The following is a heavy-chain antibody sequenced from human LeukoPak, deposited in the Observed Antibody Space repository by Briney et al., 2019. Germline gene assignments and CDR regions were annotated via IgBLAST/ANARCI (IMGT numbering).Heavy chain of an antibody. J-gene: IGHJ5*02. Sequence: SVKVSCKASGGTFSSYAISWLRQAPGQGLEWMGGIVPIFGTANYAQKFQGRVTITTDESTSTAYMELSSLRSEDTAVYYCARVGTMVRGRGMKYNWFDPWGRGTLVTVSS. D-gene: IGHD3-10*01. CDR3: ARVGTMVRGRGMKYNWFDP. CDR1: GGTFSSYA. CDR2: IVPIFGTA. V-gene: IGHV1-69*05.